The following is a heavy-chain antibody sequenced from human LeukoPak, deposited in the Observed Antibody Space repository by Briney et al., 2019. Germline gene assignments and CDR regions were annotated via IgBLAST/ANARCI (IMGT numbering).Heavy chain of an antibody. CDR2: IYHSGST. J-gene: IGHJ3*02. Sequence: PSETLSLTCTVSGGSISSGGYYWSWIRQPPGKGLEWIGYIYHSGSTYYNPSLKSRVTISVDRSKNQFSLKLSSVTAADTAVYHCARVGATHAFDIWGQGTMVTVSS. V-gene: IGHV4-30-2*01. D-gene: IGHD1-26*01. CDR1: GGSISSGGYY. CDR3: ARVGATHAFDI.